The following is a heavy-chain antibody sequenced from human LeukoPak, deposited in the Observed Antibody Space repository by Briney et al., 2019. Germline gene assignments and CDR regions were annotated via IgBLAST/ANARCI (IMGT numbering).Heavy chain of an antibody. D-gene: IGHD6-13*01. CDR2: ISSSGSTI. J-gene: IGHJ3*02. V-gene: IGHV3-48*03. CDR3: AKDLAAAGNSAFDI. CDR1: GFSFRSYE. Sequence: GGSLRLSCSVSGFSFRSYEMNWVRQAPGKGLEWVSYISSSGSTIYYADSVKGRFTISRDNSKNTLYLQMNSLRAEDTAVYYCAKDLAAAGNSAFDIWGQGTMVTVSS.